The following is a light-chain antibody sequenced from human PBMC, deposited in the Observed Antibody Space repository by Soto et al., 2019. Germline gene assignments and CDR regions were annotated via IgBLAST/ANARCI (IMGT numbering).Light chain of an antibody. Sequence: EIWMTHSPATLSVSPGEIATLSCSAIQSVSSSYLAWYQQKPGHAPRLLIYGASSRATGIPDRFSGSGSGTDFTLTISRLEPEDFAVYYCQQYGSSRTITFGQGTRLEIK. CDR3: QQYGSSRTIT. V-gene: IGKV3-20*01. CDR1: QSVSSSY. CDR2: GAS. J-gene: IGKJ5*01.